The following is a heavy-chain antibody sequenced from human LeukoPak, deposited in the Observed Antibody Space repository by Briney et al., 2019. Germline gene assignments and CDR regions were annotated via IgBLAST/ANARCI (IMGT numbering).Heavy chain of an antibody. Sequence: ASVKVSCKASGYTFTGYYMHWVRRAPGQGLEWMGWINPNSGGTNYAQKFQGRVTMTRDTSISTAYMELSRLRSDDTAVYYCARVPGYYDSSGPIDYWGQGTLVTVSS. D-gene: IGHD3-22*01. J-gene: IGHJ4*02. CDR2: INPNSGGT. CDR1: GYTFTGYY. CDR3: ARVPGYYDSSGPIDY. V-gene: IGHV1-2*02.